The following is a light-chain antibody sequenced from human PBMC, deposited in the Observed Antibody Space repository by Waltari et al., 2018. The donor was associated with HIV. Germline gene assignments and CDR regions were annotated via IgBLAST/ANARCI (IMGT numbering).Light chain of an antibody. Sequence: DIQMTQFPSTLPASVGDRITLTCRASHSVSRWLAWYQQKPGKAPKVLIYRASSLESGVTSRFSGSGSGTEFNLTISTLQPEDFGTYYCQEYSTSFWTFGPGTTVEVK. J-gene: IGKJ1*01. CDR2: RAS. CDR1: HSVSRW. CDR3: QEYSTSFWT. V-gene: IGKV1-5*03.